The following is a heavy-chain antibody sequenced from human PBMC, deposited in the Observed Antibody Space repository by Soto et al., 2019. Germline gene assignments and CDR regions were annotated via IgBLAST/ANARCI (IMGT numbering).Heavy chain of an antibody. D-gene: IGHD3-22*01. Sequence: GASVKVSCKASGYTFTSYGISWVRQAPGQGLEWMGWISAYNGNTNYAQKLQGRVTMTTDTSTSTAYMELRSLRSDDTAVYYCARAAYYYDSSGPHYYWGQGTLVTSPQ. CDR3: ARAAYYYDSSGPHYY. J-gene: IGHJ4*02. CDR2: ISAYNGNT. V-gene: IGHV1-18*04. CDR1: GYTFTSYG.